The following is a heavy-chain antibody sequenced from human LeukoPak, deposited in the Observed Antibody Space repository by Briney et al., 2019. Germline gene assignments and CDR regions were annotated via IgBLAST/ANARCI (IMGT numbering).Heavy chain of an antibody. Sequence: SETLSLTCTVSGGSISSYYWSWIRQPPGKGLEWIGYIYYSRSTNYNPSLKSRVTISVDTSKNQFSLKLSSVTAADTAVYYCARLGCSSTSCNGSDYWGQGTLVTVSS. CDR3: ARLGCSSTSCNGSDY. J-gene: IGHJ4*02. D-gene: IGHD2-2*01. CDR1: GGSISSYY. V-gene: IGHV4-59*08. CDR2: IYYSRST.